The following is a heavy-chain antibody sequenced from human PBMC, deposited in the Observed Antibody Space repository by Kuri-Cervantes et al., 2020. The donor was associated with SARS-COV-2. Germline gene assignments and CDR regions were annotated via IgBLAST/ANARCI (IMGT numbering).Heavy chain of an antibody. CDR1: GYSFTSYY. D-gene: IGHD3-10*01. CDR3: AREKGFFGGPPERGFDY. J-gene: IGHJ4*02. CDR2: INPSGGST. V-gene: IGHV1-46*01. Sequence: VQVSCKASGYSFTSYYMHRARLAPGQGLEWMGIINPSGGSTSYAQKLQGRVSMTRDTSTGKAYMELRGLRSDDTAVYYCAREKGFFGGPPERGFDYWGQGTLLTVSS.